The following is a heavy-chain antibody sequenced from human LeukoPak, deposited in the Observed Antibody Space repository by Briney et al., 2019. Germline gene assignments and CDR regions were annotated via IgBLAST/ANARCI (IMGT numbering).Heavy chain of an antibody. CDR1: GGSISSSSYY. J-gene: IGHJ4*02. CDR2: IYYSGST. CDR3: ARLSTIMVRADFDY. Sequence: PSETLSLTCTVSGGSISSSSYYWGWIRQPPGKGLEWIGSIYYSGSTYYNPSLKSRVTISVDTSKNQFSLKLSSVTAADTAVYYCARLSTIMVRADFDYWGQGTPVTVSS. V-gene: IGHV4-39*01. D-gene: IGHD3-10*01.